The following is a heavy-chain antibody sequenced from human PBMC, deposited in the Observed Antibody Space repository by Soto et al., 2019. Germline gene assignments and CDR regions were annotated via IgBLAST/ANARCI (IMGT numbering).Heavy chain of an antibody. D-gene: IGHD6-19*01. J-gene: IGHJ4*02. Sequence: PGGSLRLSCAESGFIFSDYGIHWVRQAPGKGLEWVALIWYDGSKKYYADSVKGRFTVSRDNINSTLYLEMNSLRVEDSAVYYCAREGAVAGSQDFWGQGTLVTVSS. V-gene: IGHV3-33*01. CDR2: IWYDGSKK. CDR3: AREGAVAGSQDF. CDR1: GFIFSDYG.